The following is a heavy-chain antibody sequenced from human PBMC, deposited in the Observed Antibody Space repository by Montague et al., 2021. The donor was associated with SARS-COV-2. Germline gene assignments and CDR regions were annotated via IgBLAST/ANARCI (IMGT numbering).Heavy chain of an antibody. D-gene: IGHD1-26*01. Sequence: TLSLTCSVSGASISSANYYWSWIRQHPGKGLEFIGYIYYSGSSFCNPSLKSRLTISVDTSKNRFSLRLSSVTAADTAIYFCASQSGSYYNYFDLWGQGTLVTVSS. CDR2: IYYSGSS. CDR1: GASISSANYY. CDR3: ASQSGSYYNYFDL. J-gene: IGHJ4*02. V-gene: IGHV4-31*03.